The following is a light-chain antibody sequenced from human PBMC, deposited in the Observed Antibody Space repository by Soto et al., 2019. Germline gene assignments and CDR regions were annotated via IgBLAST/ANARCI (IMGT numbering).Light chain of an antibody. Sequence: DIHFTQSPSFLSASVVDRVTIACRASQDISTSLAWYQQKPGKAPKLLIYGASTLQSGVPSRFSGSGSGADFTLTISSLQPEDFATFYCQQVNSFPLTFGGGTKVEIX. CDR3: QQVNSFPLT. V-gene: IGKV1-9*01. CDR2: GAS. J-gene: IGKJ4*01. CDR1: QDISTS.